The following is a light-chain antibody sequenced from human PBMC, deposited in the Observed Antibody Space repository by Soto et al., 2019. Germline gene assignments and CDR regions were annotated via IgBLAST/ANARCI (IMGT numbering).Light chain of an antibody. CDR1: QSVSSSY. CDR2: GAS. J-gene: IGKJ1*01. CDR3: QQYNNWPTWT. Sequence: EIVLTQSPVTLSLSPGERATLSCRASQSVSSSYLAWYQQNPGQAPRLLIYGASSRATGIPARFSGSGSETEFTLTISSLQAEDSAVYFCQQYNNWPTWTLGQGTKVDIK. V-gene: IGKV3D-15*01.